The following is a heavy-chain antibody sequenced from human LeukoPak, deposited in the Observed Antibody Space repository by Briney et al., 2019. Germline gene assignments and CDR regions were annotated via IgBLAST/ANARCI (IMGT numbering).Heavy chain of an antibody. Sequence: GGSLRLSCAASGFTFSNYWMSWVRQAPGKGLEWVANIKQDGSEMYYVDSVKGRFTISRDNAKNSLYLQMNILRAEDTAVYYCARGPRFGGLKRVVYWGQGTLVTVSS. CDR2: IKQDGSEM. CDR3: ARGPRFGGLKRVVY. J-gene: IGHJ4*02. D-gene: IGHD3-10*01. V-gene: IGHV3-7*03. CDR1: GFTFSNYW.